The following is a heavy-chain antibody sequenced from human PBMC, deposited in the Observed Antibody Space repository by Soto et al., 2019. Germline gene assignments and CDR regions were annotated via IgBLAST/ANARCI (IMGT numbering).Heavy chain of an antibody. CDR3: AAGCGVFDY. Sequence: EVQLVESGGGLVQPGGSLRLSCAASGFTFSSYSMNWVRQAPGKGLEWVSYISSSSSTIYYAESVKGRFTISRDNAKNSLYLQMNSLRAEDTAVYYCAAGCGVFDYWGQGTLVTVSS. D-gene: IGHD3-10*01. CDR1: GFTFSSYS. V-gene: IGHV3-48*01. J-gene: IGHJ4*02. CDR2: ISSSSSTI.